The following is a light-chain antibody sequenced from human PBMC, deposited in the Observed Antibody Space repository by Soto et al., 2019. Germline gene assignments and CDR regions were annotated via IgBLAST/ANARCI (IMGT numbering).Light chain of an antibody. CDR3: CSYAGSITYV. CDR1: SSDVGSDNL. Sequence: ITXSRTGTSSDVGSDNLVSWYQQHPGKAPKFIIYEVSQRPAGVSYRFSGSKSGNTAYLTISGLQAEDEADYYCCSYAGSITYVFGTGTKVTVL. V-gene: IGLV2-23*02. J-gene: IGLJ1*01. CDR2: EVS.